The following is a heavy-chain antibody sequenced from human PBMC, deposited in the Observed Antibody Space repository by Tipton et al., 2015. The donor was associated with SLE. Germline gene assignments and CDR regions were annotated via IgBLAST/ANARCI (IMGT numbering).Heavy chain of an antibody. D-gene: IGHD3-22*01. V-gene: IGHV3-53*05. Sequence: SLRLSCAASGFTVSSNYMSWVRQAPGKGLEWVSGIYSGGSTYYADSVKGRFTISRDNSKNTLYLQLNSLRAEDTAVYYCARDLSYYYDSSGYRPGMDVWGQGTTVTVSS. J-gene: IGHJ6*02. CDR2: IYSGGST. CDR3: ARDLSYYYDSSGYRPGMDV. CDR1: GFTVSSNY.